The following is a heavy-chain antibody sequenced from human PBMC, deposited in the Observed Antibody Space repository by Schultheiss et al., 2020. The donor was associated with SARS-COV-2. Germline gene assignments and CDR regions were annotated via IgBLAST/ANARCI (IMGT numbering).Heavy chain of an antibody. J-gene: IGHJ6*01. CDR2: VTAYNSKT. CDR3: ARDAYEGIVAEPGALGYSYYGMDV. Sequence: ASVKVSCKASDYTFSTYGISWVRQAPGQGLEWMGWVTAYNSKTNYAQKFQGRVTMTTDILTSTAFLELRRLRSDDTAVYYCARDAYEGIVAEPGALGYSYYGMDVRGQGTSVTVSS. CDR1: DYTFSTYG. D-gene: IGHD2-2*01. V-gene: IGHV1-18*01.